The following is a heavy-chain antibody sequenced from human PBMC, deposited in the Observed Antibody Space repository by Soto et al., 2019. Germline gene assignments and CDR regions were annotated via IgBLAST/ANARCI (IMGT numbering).Heavy chain of an antibody. V-gene: IGHV4-59*01. CDR1: GGSIIGYY. CDR3: ARTYCTTTACQAHGIDV. Sequence: PSETLSLTCTVSGGSIIGYYWSCIRQPPGKGLEWLGYIYYSGTTNYNPPLKSRITISVDTSGNQFSLKLSSVTAADTAVYFCARTYCTTTACQAHGIDVWGQGTTVTVSS. CDR2: IYYSGTT. J-gene: IGHJ6*02. D-gene: IGHD4-4*01.